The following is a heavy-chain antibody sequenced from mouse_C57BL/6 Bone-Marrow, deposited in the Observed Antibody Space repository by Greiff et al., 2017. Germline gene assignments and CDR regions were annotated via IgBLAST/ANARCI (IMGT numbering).Heavy chain of an antibody. CDR3: ARVGYYWFAY. Sequence: VQLQQSGAELARPGASVKLSCKASGYTFTSYGISWVKQRTGQGLEWIGEIYPRSGNTYYNEKFKGKATLTADKSSSTAYMEIRSLTSEDSAVYFCARVGYYWFAYWGQGTLVTVSA. CDR2: IYPRSGNT. D-gene: IGHD2-3*01. J-gene: IGHJ3*01. CDR1: GYTFTSYG. V-gene: IGHV1-81*01.